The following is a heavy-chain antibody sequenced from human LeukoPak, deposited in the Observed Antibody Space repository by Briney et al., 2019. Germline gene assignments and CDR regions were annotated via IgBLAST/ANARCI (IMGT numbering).Heavy chain of an antibody. CDR1: GFTFVDYT. J-gene: IGHJ5*02. CDR2: ISGDGGST. V-gene: IGHV3-43*02. CDR3: AKDYRYRSGHDS. Sequence: GGFLRLSCAASGFTFVDYTMHWVRQAPGKGLEWVSLISGDGGSTYYADSVKGRFTISRDNSKNSLYLQMNSLRTEDTALYYCAKDYRYRSGHDSWGQGTLVTVSS. D-gene: IGHD5-12*01.